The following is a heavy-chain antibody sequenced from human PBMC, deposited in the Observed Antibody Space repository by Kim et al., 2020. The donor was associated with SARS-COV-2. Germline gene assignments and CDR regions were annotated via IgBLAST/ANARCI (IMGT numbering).Heavy chain of an antibody. CDR3: ARDRLNTIFGVVIVDAFDI. J-gene: IGHJ3*02. CDR2: ISGSSSYI. CDR1: GFTFSSYI. Sequence: GGSLRLSCAASGFTFSSYIVSWVRQAPGKGLEWVSCISGSSSYIYYADSVKGRFTISRDNAKNSLYLQMNSLRAEDTAVYYCARDRLNTIFGVVIVDAFDIWGQGTMVTVSS. V-gene: IGHV3-21*01. D-gene: IGHD3-3*01.